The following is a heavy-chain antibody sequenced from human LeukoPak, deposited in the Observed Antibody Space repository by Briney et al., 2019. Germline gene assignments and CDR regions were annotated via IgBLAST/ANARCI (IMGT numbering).Heavy chain of an antibody. J-gene: IGHJ4*02. V-gene: IGHV5-51*01. CDR2: IYPGDSDT. D-gene: IGHD3-10*01. CDR3: ARSLKGGYGSGSYPAYDY. Sequence: GESLKISCKGSGYSFTSYWIGWVRQMPGKGLEWMGIIYPGDSDTRYSPSFQGQVTISADKSISTAYLQWSSLKASDTAMYYCARSLKGGYGSGSYPAYDYWGQGTLVTVSS. CDR1: GYSFTSYW.